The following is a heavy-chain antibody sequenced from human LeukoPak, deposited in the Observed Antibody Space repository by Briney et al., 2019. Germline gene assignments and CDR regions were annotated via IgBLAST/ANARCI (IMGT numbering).Heavy chain of an antibody. CDR2: ISGSGGST. J-gene: IGHJ3*02. V-gene: IGHV3-23*01. CDR3: ARPTIFGVVTTDAFDI. D-gene: IGHD3-3*01. CDR1: GFTFSSYA. Sequence: SGGSLRLSCAASGFTFSSYAMSWVRQAPGKGLEWVSAISGSGGSTYYADSVKGRFTISRDNSKNTLYLQMNSLRAEDTAVYYCARPTIFGVVTTDAFDIWGQGTMVTVSS.